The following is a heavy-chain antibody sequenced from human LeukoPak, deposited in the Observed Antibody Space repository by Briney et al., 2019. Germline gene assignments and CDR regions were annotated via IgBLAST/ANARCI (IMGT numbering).Heavy chain of an antibody. V-gene: IGHV4-61*02. CDR1: GGSLSSGSDY. D-gene: IGHD3-9*01. J-gene: IGHJ4*02. Sequence: SETLSLTCTVSGGSLSSGSDYWSWIRQSAGKGLEWIGRIYASGSTNYNPSLKSRVTISVDTSKNQFSLKLSSVTAADTAVYYCARDQASHYDILTGYYNGDFDYWGQGTLVTVSS. CDR3: ARDQASHYDILTGYYNGDFDY. CDR2: IYASGST.